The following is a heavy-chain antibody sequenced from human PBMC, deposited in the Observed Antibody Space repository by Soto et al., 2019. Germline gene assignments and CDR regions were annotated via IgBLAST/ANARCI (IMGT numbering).Heavy chain of an antibody. Sequence: GGSLRLSCAASGFTFSSYAMSWVRQAPGKGLEWVSAISGSGGSTYYADSVKGRFTISRDNSKNTLYLQMNSLRAEDTAVCYCAKDLHSSGSYLFDYWGQGTLVTVSS. CDR2: ISGSGGST. CDR1: GFTFSSYA. J-gene: IGHJ4*02. V-gene: IGHV3-23*01. D-gene: IGHD1-26*01. CDR3: AKDLHSSGSYLFDY.